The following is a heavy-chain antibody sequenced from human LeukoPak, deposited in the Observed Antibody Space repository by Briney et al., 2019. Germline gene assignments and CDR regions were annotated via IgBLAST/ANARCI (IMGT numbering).Heavy chain of an antibody. V-gene: IGHV3-74*01. CDR3: ARDVGGYDHQFDY. J-gene: IGHJ4*02. D-gene: IGHD5-12*01. CDR2: INGDGSTT. CDR1: GFTFSRYW. Sequence: GGSLRLSCAASGFTFSRYWMHWVRQAPGKGLVWVSRINGDGSTTSYADSVKGGFTISRDNAKNSLYLQMSSLRAEDTAVYYCARDVGGYDHQFDYWGQGTLVTVSS.